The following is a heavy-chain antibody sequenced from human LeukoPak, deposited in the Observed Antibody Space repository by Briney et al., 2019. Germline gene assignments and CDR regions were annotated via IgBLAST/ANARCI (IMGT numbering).Heavy chain of an antibody. D-gene: IGHD5-18*01. CDR1: GFSFSSYP. J-gene: IGHJ4*02. V-gene: IGHV3-64*01. CDR3: ARDPGYNYGFDY. Sequence: GGFVRLSCAASGFSFSSYPMHWVRQAPGKGLEYGSVIGSNGDGIYYANSVKGRFTISRDNSKNTLCLQMNSLRAEDTAVYYCARDPGYNYGFDYWGQGTLVTVSS. CDR2: IGSNGDGI.